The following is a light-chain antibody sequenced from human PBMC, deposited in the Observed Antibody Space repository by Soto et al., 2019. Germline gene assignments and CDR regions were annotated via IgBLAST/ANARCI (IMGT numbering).Light chain of an antibody. J-gene: IGKJ1*01. CDR3: QQYGRT. Sequence: EIVLTQSPGTLSLSPGETATLSCRASQSVSSSYFAWYQQKPGQAPRLLIYGAANRATGIPDRFSGSGSGTDFTLTISRLEPEDFAVYYCQQYGRTFGQGTKVEIK. CDR1: QSVSSSY. CDR2: GAA. V-gene: IGKV3-20*01.